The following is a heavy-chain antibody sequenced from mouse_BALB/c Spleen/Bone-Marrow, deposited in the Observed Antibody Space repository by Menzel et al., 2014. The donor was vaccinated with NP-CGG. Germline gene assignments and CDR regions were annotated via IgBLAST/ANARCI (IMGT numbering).Heavy chain of an antibody. D-gene: IGHD4-1*01. J-gene: IGHJ3*01. CDR2: ITNGGGST. Sequence: EVQVVESGGGLVQPGGSLKLSCAASGFPSSSYTMSWVRQTPEKRLEWVAFITNGGGSTYYPDTLKGRFTISRDDAKNTLYLQMSSLKSEDTAMYYCATLTGTSYWGQGTLVTVSA. V-gene: IGHV5-12-2*01. CDR3: ATLTGTSY. CDR1: GFPSSSYT.